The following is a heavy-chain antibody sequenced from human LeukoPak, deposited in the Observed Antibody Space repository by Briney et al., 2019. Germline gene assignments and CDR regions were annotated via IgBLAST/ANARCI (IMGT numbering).Heavy chain of an antibody. J-gene: IGHJ4*02. Sequence: PGGSLRLSCAASGFSFSTYAMTWVRRAPGKGLEWVSGISGSGGSPYYADSVKGRFTISRDTSKNTLYLQMNSLGAEDTAVYYCAKAVYDSSGSFDFWGQGTLVTVSS. CDR3: AKAVYDSSGSFDF. D-gene: IGHD3-22*01. V-gene: IGHV3-23*01. CDR2: ISGSGGSP. CDR1: GFSFSTYA.